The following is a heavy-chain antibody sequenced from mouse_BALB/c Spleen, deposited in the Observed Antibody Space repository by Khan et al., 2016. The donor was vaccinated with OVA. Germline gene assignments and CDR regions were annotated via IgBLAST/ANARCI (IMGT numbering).Heavy chain of an antibody. CDR1: GYTFTNYW. Sequence: QVQLKESGAELVRPGTSVKMSCKAAGYTFTNYWIGWVKQRPGHGLEWIGDIFPGGGYTNYNEKFKGKATLTADTSSSTAYLQLTSLTSEDTAIFWCARVGAARATWEYFDYWGQGTTLTVSS. D-gene: IGHD3-1*01. CDR3: ARVGAARATWEYFDY. V-gene: IGHV1-63*02. CDR2: IFPGGGYT. J-gene: IGHJ2*01.